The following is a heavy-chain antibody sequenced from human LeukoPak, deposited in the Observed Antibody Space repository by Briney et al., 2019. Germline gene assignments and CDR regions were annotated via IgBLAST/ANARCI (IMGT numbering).Heavy chain of an antibody. D-gene: IGHD4-17*01. Sequence: SETLSLTCTVSGGSISSSSYYWGWIRQPPGKGLEWIGSIYYSGSTYYNPSLKSRVTISVDTSKDQFSLKLSSVTAADTAVYYCAREEDYGGYFDLWGRGTLVTVSS. CDR1: GGSISSSSYY. CDR2: IYYSGST. V-gene: IGHV4-39*07. J-gene: IGHJ2*01. CDR3: AREEDYGGYFDL.